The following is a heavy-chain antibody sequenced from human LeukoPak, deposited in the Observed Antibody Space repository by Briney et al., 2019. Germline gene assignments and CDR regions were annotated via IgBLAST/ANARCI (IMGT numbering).Heavy chain of an antibody. CDR1: GYTFTGYY. V-gene: IGHV1-2*02. CDR2: INPNSGGT. Sequence: ASVKVSCEASGYTFTGYYMHWVRQAPGQGLEWMGWINPNSGGTNYAQKFQGRVTMTRDTSISTAYMEPSRLRSDDTAVYYCARGWSYYGSGSYYIDPHFDYWGQGTLVTVSS. D-gene: IGHD3-10*01. J-gene: IGHJ4*02. CDR3: ARGWSYYGSGSYYIDPHFDY.